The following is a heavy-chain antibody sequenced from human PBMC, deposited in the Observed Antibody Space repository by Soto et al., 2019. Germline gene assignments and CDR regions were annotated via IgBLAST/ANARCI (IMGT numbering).Heavy chain of an antibody. CDR1: GYIFVNYG. J-gene: IGHJ6*02. V-gene: IGHV1-18*01. D-gene: IGHD3-16*01. CDR2: ISPYTGNT. CDR3: VMVDNYVTPTPQDV. Sequence: QVQLVQSGDEVKKPGASVKVSCKASGYIFVNYGIAWVRQAPGQGLGWMGWISPYTGNTHSATQVQGRLTMTTDTSTSTAYMDMGSLTSDATAVYYCVMVDNYVTPTPQDVWGQGTTVTVSS.